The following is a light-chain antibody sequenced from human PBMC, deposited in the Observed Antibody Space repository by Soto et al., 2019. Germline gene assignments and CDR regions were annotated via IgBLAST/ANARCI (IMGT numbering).Light chain of an antibody. J-gene: IGKJ3*01. V-gene: IGKV1-33*01. CDR3: QQYDNLRPLFT. Sequence: DIQMTQSPSSLSASIGDRVTITCQASQDIRNYLNWYQQKPGKAPKLLIYDASNLETGVPSRFSGSGSGTDFTFTISSLQPEDFATYYCQQYDNLRPLFTFGPGTKVDFK. CDR2: DAS. CDR1: QDIRNY.